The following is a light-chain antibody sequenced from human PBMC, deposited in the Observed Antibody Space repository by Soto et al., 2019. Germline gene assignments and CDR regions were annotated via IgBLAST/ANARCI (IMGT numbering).Light chain of an antibody. CDR3: QQYDRSPIT. J-gene: IGKJ3*01. CDR1: QSVSSNR. CDR2: GVS. Sequence: EIVLTQSPGTLSLSPGERATLYCRASQSVSSNRFAWYQQKPGQAPILLIYGVSSRATGIPDRFSGSGSGTDFTLTINRLEPEDFAVYYCQQYDRSPITFGPGTKSGFET. V-gene: IGKV3-20*01.